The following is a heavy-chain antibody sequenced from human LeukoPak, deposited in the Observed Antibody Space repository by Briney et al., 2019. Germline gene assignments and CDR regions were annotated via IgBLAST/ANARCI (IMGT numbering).Heavy chain of an antibody. V-gene: IGHV3-30*03. CDR1: GFTFSSYG. CDR2: ISYDGSNK. J-gene: IGHJ4*02. Sequence: PGGSLRLSCAASGFTFSSYGMHWVRQALGKGLEWVAVISYDGSNKYYADSVKGRFTISRDNSKNTLYLQMNSLRADDTAFYYCARGPQWLVQNQPGADYWGQGTLVTVSS. CDR3: ARGPQWLVQNQPGADY. D-gene: IGHD6-19*01.